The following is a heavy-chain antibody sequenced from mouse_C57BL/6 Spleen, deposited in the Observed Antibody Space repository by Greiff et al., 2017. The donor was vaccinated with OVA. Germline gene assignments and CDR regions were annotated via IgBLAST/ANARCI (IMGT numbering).Heavy chain of an antibody. D-gene: IGHD4-1*01. Sequence: HLHHSLPYLLNPVASVKMSCKASGYTFTDYNMHWVKQSHGKSLEWIGYINPNNGGTSYNQKFKGKATLTVNKSSSTAYMELRSLTSEDSAVYYCARWDWDEGAMDYWGQGTSVTVSS. CDR2: INPNNGGT. V-gene: IGHV1-22*01. CDR1: GYTFTDYN. J-gene: IGHJ4*01. CDR3: ARWDWDEGAMDY.